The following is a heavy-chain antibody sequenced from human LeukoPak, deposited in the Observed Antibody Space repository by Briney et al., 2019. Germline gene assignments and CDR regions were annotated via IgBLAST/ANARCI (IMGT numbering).Heavy chain of an antibody. CDR2: IWYDGSNK. CDR3: ATSAHIEVGTAPPPDY. CDR1: GFTFNRFG. J-gene: IGHJ4*02. Sequence: GRSLRLSCATSGFTFNRFGMHWVRKAQGKGLEWVAVIWYDGSNKDYADSVKGRFTISRDNSKNTLYLQMSGLRAEDTAVYYCATSAHIEVGTAPPPDYWGQGTLVTVTS. D-gene: IGHD2-21*02. V-gene: IGHV3-33*01.